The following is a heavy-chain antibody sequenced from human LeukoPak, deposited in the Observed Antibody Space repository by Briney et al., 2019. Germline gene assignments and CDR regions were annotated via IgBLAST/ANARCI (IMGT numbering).Heavy chain of an antibody. J-gene: IGHJ6*02. CDR1: GFTFSSYW. Sequence: PGGSLRLSCAASGFTFSSYWMSWVRQAPGKGLEWVANIKQDGSEKYYVDSVKGRFTISRDNAKNSLYLQMNSLRAEDTAVYYCAREGRVTTEDYYYGMDVWGQGTTVTVSS. D-gene: IGHD4-17*01. CDR3: AREGRVTTEDYYYGMDV. V-gene: IGHV3-7*01. CDR2: IKQDGSEK.